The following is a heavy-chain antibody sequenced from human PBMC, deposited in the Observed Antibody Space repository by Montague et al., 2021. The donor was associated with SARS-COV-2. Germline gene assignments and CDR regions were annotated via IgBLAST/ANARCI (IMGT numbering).Heavy chain of an antibody. CDR3: ARARITMIVVVGAFDI. D-gene: IGHD3-22*01. Sequence: TLSLTCTVSGGSISSGGYYWSWIRQHPGKGLEWIGYIYYSGSTYYXPSLKSRVTISVDTSKNQFSLKLSSVTAADTAAYYCARARITMIVVVGAFDIWGQGTMVTVSS. CDR1: GGSISSGGYY. CDR2: IYYSGST. V-gene: IGHV4-31*03. J-gene: IGHJ3*02.